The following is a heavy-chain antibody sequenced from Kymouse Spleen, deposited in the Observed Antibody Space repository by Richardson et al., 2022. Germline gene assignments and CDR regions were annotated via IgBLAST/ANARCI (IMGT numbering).Heavy chain of an antibody. CDR1: GGSFSGYY. J-gene: IGHJ4*02. V-gene: IGHV4-34*01. Sequence: QVQLQQWGAGLLKPSETLSLTCAVYGGSFSGYYWSWIRQPPGKGLEWIGEINHSGSTNYNPSLKSRVTISVDTSKNQFSLKLSSVTAADTAVYYCARGRSIAASYYFDYWGQGTLVTVSS. CDR3: ARGRSIAASYYFDY. D-gene: IGHD6-6*01. CDR2: INHSGST.